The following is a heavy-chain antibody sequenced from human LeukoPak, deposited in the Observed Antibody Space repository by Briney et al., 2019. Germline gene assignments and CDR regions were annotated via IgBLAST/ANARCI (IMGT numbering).Heavy chain of an antibody. D-gene: IGHD3-3*01. Sequence: PGGSLRLSCAASGFTFSSYAMSWVRQAPGKGLEWVSAISGSGGSTYYADSVKGRFTISRDNSKNTLYPQMNSLRAEDTAVYYCAKEDRAHGIRFLEWLLAPIDYWGQGTLVTVSS. J-gene: IGHJ4*02. V-gene: IGHV3-23*01. CDR1: GFTFSSYA. CDR3: AKEDRAHGIRFLEWLLAPIDY. CDR2: ISGSGGST.